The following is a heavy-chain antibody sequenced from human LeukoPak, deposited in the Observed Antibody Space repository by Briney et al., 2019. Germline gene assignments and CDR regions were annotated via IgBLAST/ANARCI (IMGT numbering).Heavy chain of an antibody. J-gene: IGHJ4*02. D-gene: IGHD5-18*01. Sequence: PSETLSLTCTVSGGSISSGGYYWSWIRQHPGKGLEWIGYIYYSGSTYYNPSLKSRVTISVDTSKNQFSLKLSSVTAADTAVYYCARVLGGWPHYSYGYSFDYWGQGTLVTVSS. CDR2: IYYSGST. V-gene: IGHV4-31*03. CDR3: ARVLGGWPHYSYGYSFDY. CDR1: GGSISSGGYY.